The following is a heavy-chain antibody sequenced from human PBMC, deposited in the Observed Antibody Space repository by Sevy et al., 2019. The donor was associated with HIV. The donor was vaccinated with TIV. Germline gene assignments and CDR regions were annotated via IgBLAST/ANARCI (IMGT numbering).Heavy chain of an antibody. CDR2: IYYSGST. D-gene: IGHD5-12*01. V-gene: IGHV4-59*01. J-gene: IGHJ4*02. Sequence: SETLSLTCTVSGGSISSYYWSWIRHPPGKGLEWIGYIYYSGSTNYNPSLKSRVTISVDTSKNQFSLKLSSVTAADTAVYYCARADGYNWPEDYWGQGTLVTVSS. CDR1: GGSISSYY. CDR3: ARADGYNWPEDY.